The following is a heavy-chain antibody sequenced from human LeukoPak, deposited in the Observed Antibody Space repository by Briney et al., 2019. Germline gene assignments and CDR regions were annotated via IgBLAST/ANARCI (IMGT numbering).Heavy chain of an antibody. J-gene: IGHJ4*02. CDR2: IIPIFGTA. Sequence: GASETVSCKASGGTFISYAIRCVRPAPGYGLEWMGGIIPIFGTANYAQKFQGRVTITADESTSTAYMELSSLRSEDTAVYYCARIAAAAPWWGQGTLVTVSS. CDR1: GGTFISYA. CDR3: ARIAAAAPW. V-gene: IGHV1-69*13. D-gene: IGHD6-13*01.